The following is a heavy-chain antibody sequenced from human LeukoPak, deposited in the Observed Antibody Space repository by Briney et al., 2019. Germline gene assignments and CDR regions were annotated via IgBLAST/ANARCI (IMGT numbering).Heavy chain of an antibody. J-gene: IGHJ3*02. CDR2: IYSGGST. CDR3: AREPKAYYDSSGANAFDI. CDR1: GFTVSSNY. D-gene: IGHD3-22*01. V-gene: IGHV3-53*01. Sequence: GGSLRLSCAASGFTVSSNYMSWVRQAPGKGLEWVSVIYSGGSTYYADSVKGRFTISRDNSKNTLYLQMNSLRAADTAVYYCAREPKAYYDSSGANAFDIWGQGTMVTVSS.